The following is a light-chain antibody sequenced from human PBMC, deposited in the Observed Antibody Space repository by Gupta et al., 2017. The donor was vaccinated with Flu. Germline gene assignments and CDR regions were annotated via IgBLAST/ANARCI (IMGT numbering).Light chain of an antibody. CDR1: GTVKTD. V-gene: IGKV3-15*01. CDR3: QQYHKWPPLT. J-gene: IGKJ4*01. CDR2: GAS. Sequence: ERVTLSCRASGTVKTDLAWYQQKSGQAPRLLIHGASNRASGVPTRFSGTGSVTDFTLTISSLQSEDLALYFCQQYHKWPPLTFGGGTKLEI.